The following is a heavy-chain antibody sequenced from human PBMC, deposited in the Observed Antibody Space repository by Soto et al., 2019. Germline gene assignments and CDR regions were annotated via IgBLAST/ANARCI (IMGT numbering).Heavy chain of an antibody. V-gene: IGHV4-4*02. Sequence: SETLSLTCAVSGASIGSGGWWSWVRQPPGKGLEWIAEIFHDGNTNYSPSLKSRVTISVDKSQNQFSLNVYSVTAADTAVYYCARHEGWTGPDQWGQGTLVTVSS. CDR3: ARHEGWTGPDQ. J-gene: IGHJ5*02. CDR1: GASIGSGGW. CDR2: IFHDGNT. D-gene: IGHD2-8*02.